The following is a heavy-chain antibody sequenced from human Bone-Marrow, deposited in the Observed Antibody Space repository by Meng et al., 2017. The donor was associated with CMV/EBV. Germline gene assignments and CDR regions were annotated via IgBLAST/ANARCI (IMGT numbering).Heavy chain of an antibody. CDR2: IYWNDDK. D-gene: IGHD2-8*01. Sequence: SGSTLVKSTQTLTLTCTFSGFSLTTSGVGAGWIRQPPGKALEWLALIYWNDDKRYSPSLKSRLTITKDTSKNQVVLRMTNMDPVDTATYYCAHRNTNPDERAWFDPWGQGTRVTVSS. CDR1: GFSLTTSGVG. V-gene: IGHV2-5*01. CDR3: AHRNTNPDERAWFDP. J-gene: IGHJ5*02.